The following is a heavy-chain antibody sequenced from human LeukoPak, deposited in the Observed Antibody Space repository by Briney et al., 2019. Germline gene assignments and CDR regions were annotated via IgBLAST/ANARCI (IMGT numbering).Heavy chain of an antibody. D-gene: IGHD2-15*01. Sequence: GGSLRLSCAASGFTFSSHWMHWVRQVPGKGLVWVSHISTDGTTTNYADSVKGRFTISRDNAKDTLYLQMHSLRVDDTAVYYCARSLGYSSGGWGQGTLVTVSS. V-gene: IGHV3-74*01. CDR3: ARSLGYSSGG. CDR1: GFTFSSHW. CDR2: ISTDGTTT. J-gene: IGHJ4*02.